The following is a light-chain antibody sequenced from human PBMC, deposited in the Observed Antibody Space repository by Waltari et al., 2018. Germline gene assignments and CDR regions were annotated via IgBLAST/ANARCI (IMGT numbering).Light chain of an antibody. V-gene: IGKV1-9*01. CDR2: GAS. J-gene: IGKJ1*01. CDR1: PDSRNY. CDR3: QQPYFYPRT. Sequence: DIQLTQSPSFLSASVGDRVTITCRASPDSRNYLAWDQQKPGSAPQFLIYGASTLQGGGPARCSGRGSGTEFTLTITNLQPEELATYYCQQPYFYPRTFGQGTKVDI.